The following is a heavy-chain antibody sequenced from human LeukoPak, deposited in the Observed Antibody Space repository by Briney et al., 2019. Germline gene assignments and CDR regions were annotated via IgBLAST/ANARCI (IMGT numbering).Heavy chain of an antibody. J-gene: IGHJ4*02. CDR2: ISYDGSNK. Sequence: GGSLRLSCAASGFTFTNYSIHWVRQAPGKGLEWVTVISYDGSNKYYADSVKGRFSISRDNSRKTLYLQMNSLRAEDTAVYYCATSYSSSWVRFDYWGQGTLVTVSS. CDR3: ATSYSSSWVRFDY. V-gene: IGHV3-30*04. CDR1: GFTFTNYS. D-gene: IGHD6-13*01.